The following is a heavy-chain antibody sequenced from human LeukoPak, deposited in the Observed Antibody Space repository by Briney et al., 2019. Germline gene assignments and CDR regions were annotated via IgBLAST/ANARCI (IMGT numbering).Heavy chain of an antibody. CDR2: INANGDNT. CDR1: GFRFNNYG. Sequence: GGSLRLSCAASGFRFNNYGMSWVRQAPGQGLEWVSVINANGDNTNYADSVRGRFTISRDDSKSTLYLQMNSLRAEDTATYYCVKDTGSSGYYYSDYWGQGTLVTVSS. J-gene: IGHJ4*02. D-gene: IGHD3-22*01. V-gene: IGHV3-23*01. CDR3: VKDTGSSGYYYSDY.